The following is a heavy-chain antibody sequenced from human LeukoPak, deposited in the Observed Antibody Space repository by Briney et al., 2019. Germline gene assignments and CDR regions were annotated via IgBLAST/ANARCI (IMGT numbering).Heavy chain of an antibody. CDR1: GYSFTSYW. Sequence: GESLKISCKGSGYSFTSYWIGWVRQMPGKGLEWMGIIYPGDSDTRYSPPFQGQVTISADKSISTAYLQWSSLKASDTAMYYCASSGRCSSTSCYDAFDIRGQGTMVTVSS. V-gene: IGHV5-51*01. CDR3: ASSGRCSSTSCYDAFDI. D-gene: IGHD2-2*01. CDR2: IYPGDSDT. J-gene: IGHJ3*02.